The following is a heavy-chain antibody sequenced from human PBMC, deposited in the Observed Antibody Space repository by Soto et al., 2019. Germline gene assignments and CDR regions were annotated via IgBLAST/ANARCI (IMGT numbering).Heavy chain of an antibody. CDR1: GYSFTSYW. D-gene: IGHD3-10*01. J-gene: IGHJ4*02. CDR2: IDPSDSYT. V-gene: IGHV5-10-1*01. Sequence: GEALKSSCKGSGYSFTSYWISWVRQMPGKGLEWMGRIDPSDSYTNYSPSFQGHVTISADKSISTAYLQWSSLKASDTAMYYCARAAYYYGSFWFFDYWGQGTLVTVSS. CDR3: ARAAYYYGSFWFFDY.